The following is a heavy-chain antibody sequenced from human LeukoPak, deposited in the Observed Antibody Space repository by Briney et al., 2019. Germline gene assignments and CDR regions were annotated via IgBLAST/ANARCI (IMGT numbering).Heavy chain of an antibody. D-gene: IGHD3-10*01. V-gene: IGHV3-21*01. CDR1: GFTFSSYS. CDR3: ARDHTYYYGSGSYGFPT. CDR2: ISSSSSYI. J-gene: IGHJ4*02. Sequence: GGSLRLSCAASGFTFSSYSMNWVRQAPGKGLEWVSSISSSSSYIYYADSVKGRFTISRDNAKNSLYLQMNSLRAEDTAVYYCARDHTYYYGSGSYGFPTRGQGTLVTVSS.